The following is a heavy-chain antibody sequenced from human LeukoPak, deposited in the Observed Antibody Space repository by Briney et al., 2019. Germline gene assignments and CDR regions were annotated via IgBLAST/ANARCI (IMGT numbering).Heavy chain of an antibody. Sequence: SETLSFTCTVSGGSISSYYWSWIRQPPGKGLEWIGYIYYSRSTNYNPSLKSRVTISVDTSKNQFSLKLSSVTAADTAVYYCAGGSGRDYYYYYGMDVWGKGTTVTVSS. CDR2: IYYSRST. CDR1: GGSISSYY. CDR3: AGGSGRDYYYYYGMDV. V-gene: IGHV4-59*01. D-gene: IGHD3-10*01. J-gene: IGHJ6*04.